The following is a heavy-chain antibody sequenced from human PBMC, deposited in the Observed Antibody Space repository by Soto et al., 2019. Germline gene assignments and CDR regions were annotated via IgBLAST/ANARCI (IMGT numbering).Heavy chain of an antibody. D-gene: IGHD6-13*01. CDR1: GGPFSSYT. J-gene: IGHJ4*02. Sequence: QVQLAQSGAEVKKPGSSVKVSCKVSGGPFSSYTLSWVRQAPGQGPEWMGEIIPLFGTTNYVQGFQGRLTIAADVSTNTAYMELSSLRSDDTALYYCVRDSIAASGFDSWGQGTLVTVS. CDR2: IIPLFGTT. V-gene: IGHV1-69*12. CDR3: VRDSIAASGFDS.